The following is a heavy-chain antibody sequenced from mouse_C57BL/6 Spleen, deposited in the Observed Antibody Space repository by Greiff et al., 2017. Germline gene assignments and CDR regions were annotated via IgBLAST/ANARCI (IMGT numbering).Heavy chain of an antibody. CDR1: GFTFSDYY. CDR3: ARHYYDSMDY. V-gene: IGHV5-12*01. Sequence: EVQRVESGGGLVQPGGSLKLSCAASGFTFSDYYMYRVRQTPEKRLEWVAYISNGGGSTYYPDNVKGRCTISRDNAKNTLYLQMIRLKSEDTAMYYCARHYYDSMDYWGQGTSVTVSS. J-gene: IGHJ4*01. CDR2: ISNGGGST.